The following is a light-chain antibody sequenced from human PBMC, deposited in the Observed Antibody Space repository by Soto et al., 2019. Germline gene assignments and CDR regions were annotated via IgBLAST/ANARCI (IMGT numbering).Light chain of an antibody. J-gene: IGLJ1*01. CDR2: DVS. V-gene: IGLV2-14*01. CDR3: SSYTTSNTRQIV. CDR1: SSDVGGYNY. Sequence: QSALTQPASVSGSPGQSITISCTGTSSDVGGYNYVSWYQQHPGKAPKFMIYDVSNRPSGVSNRFSGSKSGNTASMTISGLQAEDEGDYYCSSYTTSNTRQIVFGTGTKLTVL.